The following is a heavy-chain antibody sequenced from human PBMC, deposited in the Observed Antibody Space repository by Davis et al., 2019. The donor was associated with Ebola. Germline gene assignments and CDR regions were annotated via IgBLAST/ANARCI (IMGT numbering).Heavy chain of an antibody. V-gene: IGHV6-1*01. CDR2: TYYTSKWSN. CDR3: ARGWLRTGFDS. J-gene: IGHJ4*02. CDR1: GDSVSINSAG. D-gene: IGHD5-24*01. Sequence: HSQTLSLTCAISGDSVSINSAGWNWIRQSPSRGLEWLGRTYYTSKWSNDCALSVKSRITINPDTSKNQFSLQLNSVTPEDTAVYYCARGWLRTGFDSWGQGAPVTVSS.